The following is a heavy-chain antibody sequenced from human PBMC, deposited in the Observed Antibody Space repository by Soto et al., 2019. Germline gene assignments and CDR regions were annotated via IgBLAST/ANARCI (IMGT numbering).Heavy chain of an antibody. CDR1: GGSISSYY. Sequence: SETLSLTCTVSGGSISSYYWSWIRQPPGKGLEWIGYIYYSGSTNYNPSLKSRVTISVDTSKNQFSLKLSSVTAADTAVYYCAREGSSSWYYFDYRGQRTLVTVSS. J-gene: IGHJ4*02. CDR3: AREGSSSWYYFDY. CDR2: IYYSGST. D-gene: IGHD6-13*01. V-gene: IGHV4-59*01.